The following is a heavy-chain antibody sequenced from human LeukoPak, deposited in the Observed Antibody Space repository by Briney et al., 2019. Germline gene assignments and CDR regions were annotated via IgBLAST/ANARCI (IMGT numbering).Heavy chain of an antibody. D-gene: IGHD3-10*01. V-gene: IGHV3-53*01. CDR1: GFTVSRNY. J-gene: IGHJ4*02. Sequence: GGSLRLSCAASGFTVSRNYMSWVRQAPGKGLEWVSVIYSGGNTYFADFVKGRFTISRDNSKNTLYLQINSLTAEDTAVYYCANLPRGDYWGLGTLVTVSS. CDR2: IYSGGNT. CDR3: ANLPRGDY.